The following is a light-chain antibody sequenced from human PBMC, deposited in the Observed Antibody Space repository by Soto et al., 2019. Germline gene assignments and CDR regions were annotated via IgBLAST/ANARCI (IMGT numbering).Light chain of an antibody. CDR3: SSYTSSNTWV. V-gene: IGLV2-14*01. Sequence: QSALTQPASVSGSPGQSITISCTGTSSDVGGYNSVSWYQQHPGKVPKVMIYEVSNRPSGVSDRFSGSKSGNTASLTISGLRAEDEADYYCSSYTSSNTWVFGGGTKLTVL. CDR2: EVS. CDR1: SSDVGGYNS. J-gene: IGLJ3*02.